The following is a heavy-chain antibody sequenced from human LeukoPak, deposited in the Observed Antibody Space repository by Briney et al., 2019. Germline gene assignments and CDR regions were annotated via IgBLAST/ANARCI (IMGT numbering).Heavy chain of an antibody. V-gene: IGHV1-69*05. J-gene: IGHJ4*02. Sequence: SVKVSCKASGGTFSSYAISWVRQAPGQGLEWMGRIIPIFGAANYAQKFQGRVTITTDESTSTAYMELSSLRSEDTAVYYCASYGEGIYFDYWGQGTLVTVSS. CDR2: IIPIFGAA. CDR1: GGTFSSYA. D-gene: IGHD4-17*01. CDR3: ASYGEGIYFDY.